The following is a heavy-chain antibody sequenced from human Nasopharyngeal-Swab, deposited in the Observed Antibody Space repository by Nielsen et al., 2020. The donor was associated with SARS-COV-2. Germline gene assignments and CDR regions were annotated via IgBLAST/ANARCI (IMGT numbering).Heavy chain of an antibody. J-gene: IGHJ4*02. CDR3: ARVNWSGYSDY. CDR1: GFTVSSNF. D-gene: IGHD3-3*01. V-gene: IGHV3-53*01. CDR2: IYSGGST. Sequence: GESLKISCAASGFTVSSNFMSWVRQAPGKGLEWVSAIYSGGSTYYADSVKGRFTISRDNSKNTVYLQMNSLGAEDTAVYYCARVNWSGYSDYWGQGTLVTVSS.